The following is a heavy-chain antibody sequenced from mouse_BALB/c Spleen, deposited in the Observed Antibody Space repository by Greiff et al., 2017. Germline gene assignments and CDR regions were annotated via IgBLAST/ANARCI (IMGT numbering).Heavy chain of an antibody. V-gene: IGHV1-69*02. J-gene: IGHJ2*01. CDR1: GYTFTSYW. CDR2: IYPSDSYT. D-gene: IGHD1-1*01. CDR3: TRSATVVAGDYFDY. Sequence: QVQLQQPGAELVRPGASVKLSCKASGYTFTSYWINWVKQRPGQGLEWIGNIYPSDSYTNYNQKFKDKATLTVDKSSSTAYMQLSSPTSEDSAVYYCTRSATVVAGDYFDYWGQGTTLTVSS.